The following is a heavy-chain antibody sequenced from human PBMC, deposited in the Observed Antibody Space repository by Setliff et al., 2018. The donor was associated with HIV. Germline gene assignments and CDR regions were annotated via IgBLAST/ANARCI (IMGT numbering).Heavy chain of an antibody. CDR1: GYTFTSYY. J-gene: IGHJ6*02. Sequence: GASVKVSCKASGYTFTSYYMHWVRQAPGQGLEWMGIINPSGGSTSYAQKFQGRVTMTRDTSTSTVYMEPSSLRSEDTAVYYCARDLYYYGSGSPNYYYYYGMDVWGQGTTVTVSS. CDR2: INPSGGST. D-gene: IGHD3-10*01. CDR3: ARDLYYYGSGSPNYYYYYGMDV. V-gene: IGHV1-46*01.